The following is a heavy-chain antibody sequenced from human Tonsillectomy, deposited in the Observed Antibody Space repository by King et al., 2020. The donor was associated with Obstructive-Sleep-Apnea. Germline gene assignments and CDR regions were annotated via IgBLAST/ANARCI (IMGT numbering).Heavy chain of an antibody. CDR2: IYSGGST. J-gene: IGHJ4*02. D-gene: IGHD6-19*01. CDR3: ARGVGYSSGWPFDY. CDR1: GFTVSSNY. V-gene: IGHV3-53*04. Sequence: VQLVESGGGLVQPGGSLRLSCAASGFTVSSNYMSWVRQAPGKGLEWVSVIYSGGSTYYADSVKGRFTISRHNSKNTLYLQMNSLRAEDTAVYYCARGVGYSSGWPFDYWGQGTLVTVSS.